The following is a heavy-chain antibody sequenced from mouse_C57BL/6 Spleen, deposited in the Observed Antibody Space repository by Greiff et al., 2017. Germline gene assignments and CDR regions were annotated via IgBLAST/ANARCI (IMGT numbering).Heavy chain of an antibody. Sequence: EVQLMESGGGLVKPGGSLKLSCAASGFTFSSYAMSWVRQTPEKGLEWVGTISDGGSYTYYPDNVKGSFTISRDKAKNNLYLQMSHLQSEDTAMYYCARDDYDGPWFAYWGQGTLVTVSA. D-gene: IGHD2-4*01. CDR3: ARDDYDGPWFAY. J-gene: IGHJ3*01. CDR2: ISDGGSYT. V-gene: IGHV5-4*01. CDR1: GFTFSSYA.